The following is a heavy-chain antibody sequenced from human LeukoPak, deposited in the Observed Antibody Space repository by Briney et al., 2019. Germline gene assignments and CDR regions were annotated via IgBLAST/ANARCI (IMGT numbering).Heavy chain of an antibody. Sequence: ASVKVSCKASGYTFTSYAMHWVRQAPGQRLEWMGWINAGNGNTKYSQKFQGRVTITRDTSASTAYMELSSLRSEDTAVYYCARDQILVQRNTLYYWGQGTLGTVSS. J-gene: IGHJ4*02. D-gene: IGHD2/OR15-2a*01. V-gene: IGHV1-3*01. CDR3: ARDQILVQRNTLYY. CDR2: INAGNGNT. CDR1: GYTFTSYA.